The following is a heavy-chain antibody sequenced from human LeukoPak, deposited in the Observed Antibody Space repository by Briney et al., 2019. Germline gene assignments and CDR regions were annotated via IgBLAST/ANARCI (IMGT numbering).Heavy chain of an antibody. CDR3: ANAVGFGEAYGMDV. CDR2: ISYDGTNK. D-gene: IGHD3-10*01. Sequence: GGSLRLSCAASGFTFSNYAIHWIRQGPGKGLKWVAIISYDGTNKYYADSVKGRFSISRDNSKNTLYLQMNSLRPEDTAVYSCANAVGFGEAYGMDVWGQGTTVTVSS. J-gene: IGHJ6*02. CDR1: GFTFSNYA. V-gene: IGHV3-30*18.